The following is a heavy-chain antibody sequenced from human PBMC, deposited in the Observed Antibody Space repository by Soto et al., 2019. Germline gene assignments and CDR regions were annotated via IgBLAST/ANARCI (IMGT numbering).Heavy chain of an antibody. CDR1: GFTFSNAW. CDR3: TTGRMWCGELLVY. D-gene: IGHD3-10*01. V-gene: IGHV3-15*01. J-gene: IGHJ4*02. CDR2: IKSKTDGGTT. Sequence: EVQLVESGGGLVKPGGSLRLSCAASGFTFSNAWMSWVRQAPGKGLEWVGRIKSKTDGGTTDYAAPVKGRFTISRDDSKNTLYLQMNSLKTEDTAVYYCTTGRMWCGELLVYWGQGTLVTVSS.